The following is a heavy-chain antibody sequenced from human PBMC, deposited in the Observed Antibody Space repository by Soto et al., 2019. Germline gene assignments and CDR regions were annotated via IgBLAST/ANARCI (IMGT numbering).Heavy chain of an antibody. CDR1: GGSISSSNW. CDR2: IYHSGST. V-gene: IGHV4-4*02. Sequence: QVQLQESGPGLVKPSGTLSLTCAVSGGSISSSNWWSWVRQPPGQGLEWIGEIYHSGSTNYNPSLKSRVTISVDKSKNQFSLKLSSVTAADTAVYYCARVGLGELSPGGRTFDYWGQGTLVTVSS. CDR3: ARVGLGELSPGGRTFDY. J-gene: IGHJ4*02. D-gene: IGHD3-16*02.